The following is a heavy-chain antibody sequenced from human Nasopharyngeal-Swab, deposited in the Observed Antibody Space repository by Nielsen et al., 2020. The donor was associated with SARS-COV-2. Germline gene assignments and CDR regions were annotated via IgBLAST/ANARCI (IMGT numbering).Heavy chain of an antibody. CDR3: ARSGYSYGFPDY. V-gene: IGHV5-51*01. Sequence: KVSFQGSGYSFTSYLIGLVRQMPGKGLEWMGIIYPGDSDTRYSPSFQGQVTISADKSISTAYLQWSSLKASDTAMYYCARSGYSYGFPDYWGQGTLVIVSS. D-gene: IGHD5-18*01. CDR1: GYSFTSYL. J-gene: IGHJ4*02. CDR2: IYPGDSDT.